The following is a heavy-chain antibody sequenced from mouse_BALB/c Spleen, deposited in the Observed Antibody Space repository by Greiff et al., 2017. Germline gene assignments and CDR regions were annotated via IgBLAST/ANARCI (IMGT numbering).Heavy chain of an antibody. CDR3: AKIYDGYAMDD. CDR2: INPGSGGT. CDR1: GYAFTNYL. V-gene: IGHV1-54*01. D-gene: IGHD2-3*01. J-gene: IGHJ4*01. Sequence: QVQLQQSGAELVRPGTSVKVSCKASGYAFTNYLIEWVKQRPGQGLEWIGVINPGSGGTNYNEKFKGKATLTADKSSSTAYMQLSSLTSDDSAVYVCAKIYDGYAMDDWGKGTSVTVSS.